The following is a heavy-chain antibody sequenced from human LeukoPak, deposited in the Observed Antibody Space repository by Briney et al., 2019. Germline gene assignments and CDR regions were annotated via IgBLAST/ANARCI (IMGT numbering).Heavy chain of an antibody. D-gene: IGHD3-10*01. CDR2: IYYSGST. CDR3: ARDRIPYYGSGSYYTD. CDR1: GGSISSYY. J-gene: IGHJ4*02. V-gene: IGHV4-59*01. Sequence: SETLSLTCTVSGGSISSYYWSWIRQPPGKGLEWIGYIYYSGSTNYNPSLKSRVTISVDTSKNQFSLKLSSVTAADTAVYYCARDRIPYYGSGSYYTDWGQGTLVTVSS.